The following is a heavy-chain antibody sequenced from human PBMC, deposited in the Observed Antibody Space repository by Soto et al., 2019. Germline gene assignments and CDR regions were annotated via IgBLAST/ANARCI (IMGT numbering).Heavy chain of an antibody. CDR3: ARVYFDWLSEGFSWFDP. J-gene: IGHJ5*02. V-gene: IGHV1-2*02. Sequence: APGQGLEWMGWINPNSGGTNYAQKFQGRVTTTRDTSISTAYMELSRLRSDDTAVYYCARVYFDWLSEGFSWFDPWGQGTLVTVSS. D-gene: IGHD3-9*01. CDR2: INPNSGGT.